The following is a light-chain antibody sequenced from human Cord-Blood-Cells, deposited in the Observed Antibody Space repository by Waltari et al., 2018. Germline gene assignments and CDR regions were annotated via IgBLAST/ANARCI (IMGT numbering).Light chain of an antibody. CDR3: SSYTSSSTLG. CDR2: EVS. V-gene: IGLV2-14*01. CDR1: SSDVGGYNY. J-gene: IGLJ3*02. Sequence: QSALTQPASVSGSPGQSITISCTGTSSDVGGYNYVSWYQQHPGKAPKLMIYEVSNRPSGVSNRFSGSKYGNTASLTISGLQAEDEADYYCSSYTSSSTLGFGGGTKLTVL.